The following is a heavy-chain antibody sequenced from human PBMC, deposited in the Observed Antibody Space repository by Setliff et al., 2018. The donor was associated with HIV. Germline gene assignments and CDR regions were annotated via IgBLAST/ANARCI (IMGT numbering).Heavy chain of an antibody. CDR2: IYYSGST. D-gene: IGHD6-19*01. V-gene: IGHV4-31*03. Sequence: SETLSLTCTVSGDSITSGGYFWSWIRQHPGKGLEWIGHIYYSGSTYYNPSLKSRVTISVDTSKNQFSLKLSSVTAADTAVYYCARENSGYSSGWLDIRGYKWIDSWGQGTPVTSPQ. CDR1: GDSITSGGYF. CDR3: ARENSGYSSGWLDIRGYKWIDS. J-gene: IGHJ5*01.